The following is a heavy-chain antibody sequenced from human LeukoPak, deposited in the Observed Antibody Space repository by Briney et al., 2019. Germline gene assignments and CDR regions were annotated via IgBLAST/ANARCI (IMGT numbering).Heavy chain of an antibody. CDR3: AREIAAAGHHDAFDI. Sequence: GGSLRLSCAASGFTFSSYEMNWVRQALGKGLEWVSYISSSGSTIYYADSVKGRFTISRDNAKNSLYLQMNSLRAEDTAVYYCAREIAAAGHHDAFDIWGQGTMVTVSS. CDR1: GFTFSSYE. J-gene: IGHJ3*02. CDR2: ISSSGSTI. D-gene: IGHD6-13*01. V-gene: IGHV3-48*03.